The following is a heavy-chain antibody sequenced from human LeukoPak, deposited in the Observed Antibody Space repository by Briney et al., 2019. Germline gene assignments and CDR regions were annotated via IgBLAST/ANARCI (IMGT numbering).Heavy chain of an antibody. V-gene: IGHV1-69*04. Sequence: SVRVSCKASGGTFSSYAISWVRQAPGQGLEWMGRIIPILGIANYAQKFQGRVTITADKSTSTAYMELSSLRSEDTAVYYCAREGQQLAFDYWGQGTLVTVSS. D-gene: IGHD6-13*01. CDR3: AREGQQLAFDY. J-gene: IGHJ4*02. CDR1: GGTFSSYA. CDR2: IIPILGIA.